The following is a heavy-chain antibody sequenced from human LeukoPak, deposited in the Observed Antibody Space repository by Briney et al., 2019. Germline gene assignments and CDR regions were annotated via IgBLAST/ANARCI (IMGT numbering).Heavy chain of an antibody. CDR2: ISAYNGNT. V-gene: IGHV1-18*01. D-gene: IGHD4-23*01. CDR3: ARDNSVEDTAWWFDP. CDR1: GYTFTSYG. J-gene: IGHJ5*02. Sequence: SVKVSCKASGYTFTSYGISWVRQAPGQGLEWMGWISAYNGNTNYAQKLQGRVTMTTDTSTSTAYMELRSLRSDDTAVYYCARDNSVEDTAWWFDPWGQGTLVTVSS.